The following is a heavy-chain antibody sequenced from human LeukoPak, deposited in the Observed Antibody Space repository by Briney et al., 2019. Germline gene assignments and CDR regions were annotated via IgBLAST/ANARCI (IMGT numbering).Heavy chain of an antibody. J-gene: IGHJ4*02. CDR1: GYTFTSYG. CDR3: ARDRCGGDCYSAFDY. V-gene: IGHV1-2*02. CDR2: INPNSGGT. Sequence: ASVKVSCKASGYTFTSYGISWVRQAPGQGLEWMGWINPNSGGTNYAQKFQGRVTMTRDTSISTAYMELSRLRSDDTAVYYCARDRCGGDCYSAFDYWGQGTLVTVSS. D-gene: IGHD2-21*02.